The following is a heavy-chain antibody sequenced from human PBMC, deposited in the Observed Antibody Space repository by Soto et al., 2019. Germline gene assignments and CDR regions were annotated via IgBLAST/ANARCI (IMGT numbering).Heavy chain of an antibody. Sequence: QVQLVESGGGVVQPGRSLRLSCAASGFTFSSYGMHWVRQAPGKGLEWVAVISYDGSNKYYADSVKGRITISRDNSKNTLYLQMSSLRAEDTAVYYCAKDGSAAAGFDYWGQGTLVTVSS. CDR1: GFTFSSYG. CDR3: AKDGSAAAGFDY. D-gene: IGHD6-13*01. V-gene: IGHV3-30*18. J-gene: IGHJ4*02. CDR2: ISYDGSNK.